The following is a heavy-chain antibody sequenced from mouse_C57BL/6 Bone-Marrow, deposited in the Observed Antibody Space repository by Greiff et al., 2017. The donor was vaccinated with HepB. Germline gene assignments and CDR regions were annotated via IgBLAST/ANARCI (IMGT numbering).Heavy chain of an antibody. D-gene: IGHD2-4*01. J-gene: IGHJ2*01. CDR3: TRRGIYDYALDY. CDR1: GYTFTSYW. Sequence: VQLQQPGAELVKPGASVKLSCKASGYTFTSYWMHWVKQRPGQGLEWIGMIHPNSGSTNYNEKFKSKATLTVAKSSSTASMQLSSLTSEDSAVYYCTRRGIYDYALDYWGQGTTLTVSS. CDR2: IHPNSGST. V-gene: IGHV1-64*01.